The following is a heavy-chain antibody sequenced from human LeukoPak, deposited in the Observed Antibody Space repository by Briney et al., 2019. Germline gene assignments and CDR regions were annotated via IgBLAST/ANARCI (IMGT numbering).Heavy chain of an antibody. CDR3: AKDRRYSGYDSVDY. CDR2: ISGSGGST. Sequence: TGGTLRLSCAASGFTFSSYGMSWVRQAPGKGLEWVLAISGSGGSTYYADSVKGRFTISRDNSKNTLYLQMNSLRAEDTAVYYCAKDRRYSGYDSVDYWGQGTLVTVSS. D-gene: IGHD5-12*01. V-gene: IGHV3-23*01. J-gene: IGHJ4*02. CDR1: GFTFSSYG.